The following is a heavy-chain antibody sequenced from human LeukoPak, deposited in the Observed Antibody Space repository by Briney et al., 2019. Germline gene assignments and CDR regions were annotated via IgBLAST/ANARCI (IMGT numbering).Heavy chain of an antibody. V-gene: IGHV4-38-2*01. CDR3: AGKQGTEGSGSYFGAFDI. CDR1: GGSFSGYY. Sequence: SETLSLTCAVYGGSFSGYYWGWIRQPPGKGLEWIGSIYHSGSTYYNPSLKSRVTISVDTSKNQFSLKLSSVTAADTAVYYCAGKQGTEGSGSYFGAFDIWGQGTMVTVSS. CDR2: IYHSGST. D-gene: IGHD1-26*01. J-gene: IGHJ3*02.